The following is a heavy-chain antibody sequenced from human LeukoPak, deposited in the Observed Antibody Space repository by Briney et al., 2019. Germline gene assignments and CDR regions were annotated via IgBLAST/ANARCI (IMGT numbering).Heavy chain of an antibody. D-gene: IGHD3-10*01. CDR2: LWYDGSNK. V-gene: IGHV3-33*01. Sequence: PGGSLRLSCAASGFTFSSFGMHWVRQAPGKGLEWVAVLWYDGSNKYYADSVKGRFTISRDNSKNTLYLQMNSLRAEDTAVYYCARDSFGLQDSWGQGTLVTVSS. CDR1: GFTFSSFG. J-gene: IGHJ4*02. CDR3: ARDSFGLQDS.